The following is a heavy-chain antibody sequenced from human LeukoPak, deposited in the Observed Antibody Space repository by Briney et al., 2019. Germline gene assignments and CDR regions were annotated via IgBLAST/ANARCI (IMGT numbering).Heavy chain of an antibody. CDR1: GFTFSSFA. D-gene: IGHD2-2*01. CDR2: IYSGGST. V-gene: IGHV3-53*01. J-gene: IGHJ4*02. Sequence: GGSLRLSCAVSGFTFSSFAMSWVRQAPGKGLEWVSVIYSGGSTYYADSVKGRFTISRDNSKNTLYLQMNSLRAEDTAVYYCARGAKYQPFDYWGQGTLVTVSS. CDR3: ARGAKYQPFDY.